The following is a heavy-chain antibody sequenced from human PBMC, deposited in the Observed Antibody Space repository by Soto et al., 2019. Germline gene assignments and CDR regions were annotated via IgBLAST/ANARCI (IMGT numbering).Heavy chain of an antibody. D-gene: IGHD2-21*01. V-gene: IGHV3-23*01. CDR3: AKDRNDGYYGFES. CDR1: GFTFSSYA. J-gene: IGHJ4*02. Sequence: EVQLLESGGGFVQPGGSLRLSCAASGFTFSSYAMSWVRQAPGRGLEWVSGISARGDRTSHAGSVRGRFTISKDISKNTLFLQLNSLRAEDAAVYYCAKDRNDGYYGFESWGQGTLVSVSS. CDR2: ISARGDRT.